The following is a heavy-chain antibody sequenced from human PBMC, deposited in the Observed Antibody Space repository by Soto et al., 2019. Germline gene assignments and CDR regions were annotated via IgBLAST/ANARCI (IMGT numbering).Heavy chain of an antibody. V-gene: IGHV3-74*01. Sequence: EVQLVESGGGLVLPGGSLRLSCAASGFTFSNDWMHWVRQPPGKGLVWLSRINSDGNNTTYPDSVEGRFTIASDNAQNMSDLQMTTLRADGTAVYYCARVGARFYGNYARLGMDVWGRGTTVSVSS. D-gene: IGHD4-17*01. CDR3: ARVGARFYGNYARLGMDV. J-gene: IGHJ6*02. CDR1: GFTFSNDW. CDR2: INSDGNNT.